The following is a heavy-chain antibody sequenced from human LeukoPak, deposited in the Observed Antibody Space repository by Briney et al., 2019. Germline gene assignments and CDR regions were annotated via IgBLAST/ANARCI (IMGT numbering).Heavy chain of an antibody. Sequence: SETLPLTCTVSGGSISSSSYYWGWIRQPPGKGLEWIGSIYYSGSTYYNPSLKSRVTISVDTSKNQFSLKLSSVTAADTAVYYCASESGGYFDYWGQGTLVTVSS. V-gene: IGHV4-39*01. J-gene: IGHJ4*02. CDR3: ASESGGYFDY. CDR1: GGSISSSSYY. CDR2: IYYSGST. D-gene: IGHD1-26*01.